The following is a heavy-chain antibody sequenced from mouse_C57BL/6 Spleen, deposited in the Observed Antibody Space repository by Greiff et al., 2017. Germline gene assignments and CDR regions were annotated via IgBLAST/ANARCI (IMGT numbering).Heavy chain of an antibody. V-gene: IGHV5-6*01. CDR2: ISSGGSST. CDR3: ARIPSYFYGSSYDWYFDV. CDR1: GFTFSSYG. Sequence: EVQRVESGGDLVKPGGSLKLSCAASGFTFSSYGMSWVRQTPDKRLEWVATISSGGSSTYYPDSVQGRFTISRDNAKNTLYLQMSRLKSEDTAMYYCARIPSYFYGSSYDWYFDVWGTGTTVTVSS. J-gene: IGHJ1*03. D-gene: IGHD1-1*01.